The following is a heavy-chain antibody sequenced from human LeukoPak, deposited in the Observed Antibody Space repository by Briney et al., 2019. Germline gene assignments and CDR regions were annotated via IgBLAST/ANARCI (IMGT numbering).Heavy chain of an antibody. CDR3: ARVAYGDYGVFDY. CDR2: ISTTSGTI. CDR1: GFTFSSYS. D-gene: IGHD4-17*01. Sequence: GGSLRLSCAASGFTFSSYSMTWVRQAPGKGLEWVSYISTTSGTIYYADSVKGRFTISRDNAKNTLYLQMNSLRAEDTAVYFCARVAYGDYGVFDYWGQGTLVTVSS. V-gene: IGHV3-48*04. J-gene: IGHJ4*02.